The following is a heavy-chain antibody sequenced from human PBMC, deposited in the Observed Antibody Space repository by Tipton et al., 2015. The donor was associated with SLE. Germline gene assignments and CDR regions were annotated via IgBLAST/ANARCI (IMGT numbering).Heavy chain of an antibody. J-gene: IGHJ3*02. Sequence: TLSLTCTASGGSISSYYWSWIRQPPGKGLEWIGYIYYSGSTNYNPSLKSRVTISVDTSKNQFSLKLSSVTAADTAVYYCASQYSGSFDAFDIWGQGTMVTVSS. CDR1: GGSISSYY. CDR2: IYYSGST. CDR3: ASQYSGSFDAFDI. V-gene: IGHV4-59*01. D-gene: IGHD1-26*01.